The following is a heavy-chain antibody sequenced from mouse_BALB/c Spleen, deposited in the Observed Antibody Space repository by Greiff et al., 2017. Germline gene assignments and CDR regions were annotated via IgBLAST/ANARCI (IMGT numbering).Heavy chain of an antibody. V-gene: IGHV1-80*01. Sequence: VKLMESGAELVRPGSSVKISCKASGYAFSSYWMNWVKQRPGQGLEWIGQIYPGDGDTNYNGKFKVKATLTADKSSSTAYMQLSSLTSEDSAVYFCARRCYGNLYYFDYWGQGTTLTVSS. CDR1: GYAFSSYW. J-gene: IGHJ2*01. CDR3: ARRCYGNLYYFDY. D-gene: IGHD2-1*01. CDR2: IYPGDGDT.